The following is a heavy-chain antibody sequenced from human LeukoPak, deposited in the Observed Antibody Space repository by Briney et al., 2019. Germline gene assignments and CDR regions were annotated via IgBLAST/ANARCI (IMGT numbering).Heavy chain of an antibody. J-gene: IGHJ4*02. CDR3: AKSYFDYSAYYSYYFNL. CDR1: GGSISGGY. D-gene: IGHD4-11*01. V-gene: IGHV4-4*09. Sequence: PSETLSLTCTVSGGSISGGYWSWIRQPPGRGLEWIGYVYTSGSTNYNPSLKSRVTISVDTSKSQFALKLSSVTAADTAVYYCAKSYFDYSAYYSYYFNLWGQGALVTVSS. CDR2: VYTSGST.